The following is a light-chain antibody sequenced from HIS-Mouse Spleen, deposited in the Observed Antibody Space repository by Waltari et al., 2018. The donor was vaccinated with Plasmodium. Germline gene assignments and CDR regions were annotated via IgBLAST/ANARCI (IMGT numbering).Light chain of an antibody. CDR3: CSYAGSSTFV. CDR1: SSDVGSYNL. V-gene: IGLV2-23*03. Sequence: QSALTQPASVSGSPGQSITLSCPGTSSDVGSYNLVSWYQQHPGKAPKLLIYEGSKRPSGVSNRFSGSKSGNTASLTISGLQAEDEADYYCCSYAGSSTFVFGGGTKLTVL. CDR2: EGS. J-gene: IGLJ3*02.